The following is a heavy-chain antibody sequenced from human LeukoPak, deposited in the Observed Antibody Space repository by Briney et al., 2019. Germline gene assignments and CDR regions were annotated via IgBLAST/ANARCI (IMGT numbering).Heavy chain of an antibody. D-gene: IGHD1-26*01. Sequence: SETLSLTCAVYDGSFSGYYWSWIRQPPGKGLEWIGEINHSGSTNYNPSLKSRVTISVDTSKNQFSLKLSSVTAADTAVYYCAIQSTSYSFDYWGQGTLVTVSS. V-gene: IGHV4-34*01. CDR3: AIQSTSYSFDY. CDR1: DGSFSGYY. CDR2: INHSGST. J-gene: IGHJ4*02.